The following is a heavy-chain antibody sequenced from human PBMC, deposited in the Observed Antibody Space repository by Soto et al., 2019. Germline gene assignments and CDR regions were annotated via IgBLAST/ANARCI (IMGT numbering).Heavy chain of an antibody. J-gene: IGHJ6*02. Sequence: EVQLVESGGGLVKPGGSLRLSCAASGFTFSSYSMNWVRQAPGKGLEWVSSISSSSSYIYYADSVKGRFTISRDNAKNSLYLQMNSLRAEDTAVYYCARDLRYYDSSGYYPTGDYYYYYGMDVWGQGTTVTVSS. CDR1: GFTFSSYS. CDR3: ARDLRYYDSSGYYPTGDYYYYYGMDV. CDR2: ISSSSSYI. D-gene: IGHD3-22*01. V-gene: IGHV3-21*01.